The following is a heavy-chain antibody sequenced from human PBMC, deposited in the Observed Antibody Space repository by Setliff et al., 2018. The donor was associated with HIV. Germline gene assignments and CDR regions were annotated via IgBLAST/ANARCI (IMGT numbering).Heavy chain of an antibody. D-gene: IGHD4-17*01. CDR1: RFTFSRYW. CDR3: ARQGLLRWYFDN. Sequence: GVSLRLSCVASRFTFSRYWMNWVRQAPGKGLEWVSYISGGGRTTLYADSVKGRFTISRDNARNSLYLQMNSLRAEDTALYYCARQGLLRWYFDNWGQGTLVTVSS. CDR2: ISGGGRTT. V-gene: IGHV3-48*04. J-gene: IGHJ4*02.